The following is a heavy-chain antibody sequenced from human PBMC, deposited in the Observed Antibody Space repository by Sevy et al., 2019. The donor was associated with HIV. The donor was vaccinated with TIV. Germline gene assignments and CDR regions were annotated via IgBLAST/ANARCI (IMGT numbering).Heavy chain of an antibody. V-gene: IGHV1-8*01. CDR3: ARARVVVGASAFDI. CDR2: MNPNSGNT. J-gene: IGHJ3*02. CDR1: GYTFTSYD. D-gene: IGHD1-26*01. Sequence: ASVKVSCKASGYTFTSYDINWVRQATGQGLEWMGWMNPNSGNTGYAQKFQGRVTMTRNTSISTAYMELSSLRSEDTAVYYCARARVVVGASAFDIWGLGTMVTVSS.